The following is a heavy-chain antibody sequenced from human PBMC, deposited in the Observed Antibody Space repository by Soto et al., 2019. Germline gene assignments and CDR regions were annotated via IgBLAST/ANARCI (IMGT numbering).Heavy chain of an antibody. V-gene: IGHV4-4*02. J-gene: IGHJ5*02. Sequence: PSETLSLTCAVSGGSISSSNWWSWVRQPPGKGLEWIGEIYHSGSTNYNPSLKSRVTISVDKSKNQFSLKLSSVTAADTAVYYCARDIQPTVTTTWFDPWGQGTLVTVSS. CDR2: IYHSGST. CDR3: ARDIQPTVTTTWFDP. D-gene: IGHD4-17*01. CDR1: GGSISSSNW.